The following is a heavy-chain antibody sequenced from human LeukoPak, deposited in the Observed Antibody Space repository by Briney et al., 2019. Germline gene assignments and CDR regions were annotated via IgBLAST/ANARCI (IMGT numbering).Heavy chain of an antibody. CDR1: GFTFSTFG. Sequence: GGSLRLSCAASGFAASGFTFSTFGMHWVRQAPGKGLEWVAFIRYDGSNKYYADSAKGRFTISRYDSKNTLYLQMTSLRAEDTAAYYCAKGYFFDIVSGYSSLDCLGQGALVAVCS. CDR3: AKGYFFDIVSGYSSLDC. D-gene: IGHD3-9*01. CDR2: IRYDGSNK. V-gene: IGHV3-30*02. J-gene: IGHJ4*02.